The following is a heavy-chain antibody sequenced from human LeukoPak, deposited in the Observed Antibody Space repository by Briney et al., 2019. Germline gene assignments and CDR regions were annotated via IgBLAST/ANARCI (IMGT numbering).Heavy chain of an antibody. CDR3: ARAAYYDFWSGGNWFDP. D-gene: IGHD3-3*01. V-gene: IGHV4-59*10. CDR1: GGSFSGYY. CDR2: IYTSGST. J-gene: IGHJ5*02. Sequence: SETLSLTCAVYGGSFSGYYWSWIRQPAGKGLEWIGRIYTSGSTNYNPSLKSRVTISVDRSKNQFSLKLSSVTAADTAVYYCARAAYYDFWSGGNWFDPWGQGTLVTVSS.